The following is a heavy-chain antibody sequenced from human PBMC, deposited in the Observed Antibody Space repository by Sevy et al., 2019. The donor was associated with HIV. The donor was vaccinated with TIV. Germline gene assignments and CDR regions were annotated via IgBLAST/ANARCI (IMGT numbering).Heavy chain of an antibody. D-gene: IGHD4-17*01. CDR1: GFTFSSYG. V-gene: IGHV3-30*18. CDR2: ISYDGSNK. J-gene: IGHJ6*02. CDR3: AKDRGGDGTVTVPPYYYYGMDV. Sequence: GGSLRLSCAASGFTFSSYGMHWVRQAPGKGLEWVAVISYDGSNKYYADSVKGRFTISRDNSKNTLYLQMNSLRAEDTAVYYCAKDRGGDGTVTVPPYYYYGMDVWGQGTTVTVSS.